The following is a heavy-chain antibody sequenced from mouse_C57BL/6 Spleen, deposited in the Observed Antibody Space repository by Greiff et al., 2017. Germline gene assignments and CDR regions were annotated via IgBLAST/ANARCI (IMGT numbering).Heavy chain of an antibody. CDR3: ARGDGSSPFDY. V-gene: IGHV1-69*01. Sequence: HPKQRFSYLFIPWASFKLSCKASGYTFTSYWMHWVKQRPGQGLEWIGEIDPSDSYTNYNQKFKGKSTLTVDKSSSTAYMQLSSLTSEDSAVYYCARGDGSSPFDYWGQGTTLTVSS. J-gene: IGHJ2*01. D-gene: IGHD1-1*01. CDR1: GYTFTSYW. CDR2: IDPSDSYT.